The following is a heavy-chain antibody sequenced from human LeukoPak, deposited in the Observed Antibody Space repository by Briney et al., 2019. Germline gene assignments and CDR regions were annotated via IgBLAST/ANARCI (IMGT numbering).Heavy chain of an antibody. CDR3: GSGSSSWSPFDY. J-gene: IGHJ4*02. V-gene: IGHV3-66*02. CDR2: IYSGGST. CDR1: GFTLSSNY. D-gene: IGHD6-13*01. Sequence: GGSLRLSCAASGFTLSSNYMSWVRQARGKGLEWVSVIYSGGSTYYPHSVKGRFTISRDNSKNTPSLQMNSVGDEDTAVYYCGSGSSSWSPFDYWGQGTLVTVSS.